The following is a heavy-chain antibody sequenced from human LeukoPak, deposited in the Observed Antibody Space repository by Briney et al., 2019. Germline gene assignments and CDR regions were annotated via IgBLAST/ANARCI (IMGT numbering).Heavy chain of an antibody. J-gene: IGHJ3*02. CDR1: GGSISSYY. Sequence: SETLSLTCTVSGGSISSYYWSWIRQPPGKGLEWIGYIYYSGSTIYNPSLKNRLTISVDTSKNQFSLNLSSVTAADTAVYYCARELAYRSSLRGTFDIWGQGTKVTVSS. V-gene: IGHV4-59*01. CDR3: ARELAYRSSLRGTFDI. CDR2: IYYSGST. D-gene: IGHD6-19*01.